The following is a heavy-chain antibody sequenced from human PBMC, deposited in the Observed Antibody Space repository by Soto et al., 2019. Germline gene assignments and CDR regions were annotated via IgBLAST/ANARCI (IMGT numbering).Heavy chain of an antibody. V-gene: IGHV3-49*04. CDR3: TRGAYCSGGSCYPSDY. CDR2: IRSKAYGGTT. J-gene: IGHJ4*02. CDR1: GFTFGDYA. Sequence: GGSLRLSCTASGFTFGDYAMSWVRQAPGKGLEWVGFIRSKAYGGTTEYAASVKGRFTISRDDSKSIAYLQMNSLKTEDTAVYYCTRGAYCSGGSCYPSDYWGQGTLVTVSS. D-gene: IGHD2-15*01.